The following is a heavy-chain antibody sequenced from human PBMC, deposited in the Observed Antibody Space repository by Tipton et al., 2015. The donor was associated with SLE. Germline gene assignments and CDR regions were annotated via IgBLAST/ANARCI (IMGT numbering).Heavy chain of an antibody. D-gene: IGHD1-7*01. Sequence: TLSLTCAVSGGSISSSNWWSWVRQPPGKGLEWIGYIYYSGSTNYNPSLKSRVTISVDTSKNQFSLKLSSVTAADTAVYYCARVGITGTTWDWYFDLWGRGTLVTVSS. CDR1: GGSISSSNW. V-gene: IGHV4-4*02. J-gene: IGHJ2*01. CDR3: ARVGITGTTWDWYFDL. CDR2: IYYSGST.